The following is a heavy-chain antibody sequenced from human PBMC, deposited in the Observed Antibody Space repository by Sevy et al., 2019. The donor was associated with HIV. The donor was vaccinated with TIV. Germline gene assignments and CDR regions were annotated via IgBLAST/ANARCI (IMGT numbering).Heavy chain of an antibody. D-gene: IGHD6-13*01. CDR1: GFPFSDHY. CDR2: TRNKADSYTT. V-gene: IGHV3-72*01. CDR3: ATHAGLAAAGRVFDY. Sequence: GSLRLSCAAPGFPFSDHYMEGVRQAPGKGPGGVGRTRNKADSYTTEYPAAVKGRFTISSDDSKNSLYLQMNSLKTEDTAVYYCATHAGLAAAGRVFDYWGQGTLVTVSS. J-gene: IGHJ4*02.